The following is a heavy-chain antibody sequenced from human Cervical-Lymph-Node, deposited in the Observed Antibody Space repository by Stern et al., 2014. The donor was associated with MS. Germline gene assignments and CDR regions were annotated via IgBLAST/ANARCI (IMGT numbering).Heavy chain of an antibody. J-gene: IGHJ5*02. Sequence: QVQLQESGPGLVKPSGTLSLMCAVSGGSFTSSDWWSWVRQSPGEGLEWIGGIYLGGATKYNPSLRSRVTMSLDKSTNQFSLNLPSVTAADTAVYYCARLVTSTGNHNWFDTWGQGTLVTVSS. CDR1: GGSFTSSDW. V-gene: IGHV4-4*02. D-gene: IGHD1-1*01. CDR3: ARLVTSTGNHNWFDT. CDR2: IYLGGAT.